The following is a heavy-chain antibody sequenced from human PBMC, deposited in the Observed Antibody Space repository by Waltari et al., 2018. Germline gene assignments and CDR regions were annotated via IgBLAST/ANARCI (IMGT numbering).Heavy chain of an antibody. J-gene: IGHJ6*02. CDR1: GGSISSYY. Sequence: QVQLQESGPGLVKPSETLSLTCTVSGGSISSYYWSWIRQPPGKGLEWIGYIYYSGSTNHTPSLKSRVTISVDTSKNQFSLKLSSVTAADTAVYYCARDRKIFGVVIPYYYYGMDVWGQGTTVTVSS. D-gene: IGHD3-3*01. CDR3: ARDRKIFGVVIPYYYYGMDV. V-gene: IGHV4-59*01. CDR2: IYYSGST.